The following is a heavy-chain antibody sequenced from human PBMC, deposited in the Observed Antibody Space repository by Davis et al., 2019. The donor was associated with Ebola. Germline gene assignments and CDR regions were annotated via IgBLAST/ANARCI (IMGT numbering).Heavy chain of an antibody. CDR1: GGTFSSYA. Sequence: AASVKVSCKASGGTFSSYAISWVRQAPGQGLEWMGGIIPIFGTANYAQKFQGRVTITADESTSTAYMELSSLRSDDTAVYYCARVDSVTYTSLDYWGQGTLVTVSS. V-gene: IGHV1-69*13. D-gene: IGHD2-2*02. CDR2: IIPIFGTA. CDR3: ARVDSVTYTSLDY. J-gene: IGHJ4*02.